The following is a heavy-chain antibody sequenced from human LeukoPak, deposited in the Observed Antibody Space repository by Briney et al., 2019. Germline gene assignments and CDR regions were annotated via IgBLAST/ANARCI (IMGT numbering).Heavy chain of an antibody. D-gene: IGHD5-18*01. V-gene: IGHV3-23*01. CDR1: GSTFSSYA. CDR3: AKDSGYSYGHGLDY. J-gene: IGHJ4*02. Sequence: GGSLRLSCAASGSTFSSYAMSWVRQAPGKGLEWVSTISASGGNTYYADSVKGRFTISRDNSKNTPDLQMNSLRAEDTAVYYCAKDSGYSYGHGLDYWGQGTMVTVSS. CDR2: ISASGGNT.